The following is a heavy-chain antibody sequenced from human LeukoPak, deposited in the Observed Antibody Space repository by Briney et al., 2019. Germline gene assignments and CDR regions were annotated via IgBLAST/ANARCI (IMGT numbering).Heavy chain of an antibody. CDR2: ISAYNGNT. CDR1: GYTFTGYY. Sequence: ASVKVSCKASGYTFTGYYMHWVRQAPGQGLEWMGWISAYNGNTNYAQKLQGRVTMTTDTSTSTAYMELRSLRSDDTAVYYCARDFSAMYYYYGMDVWGQGTTVTVPS. D-gene: IGHD2-2*01. V-gene: IGHV1-18*04. CDR3: ARDFSAMYYYYGMDV. J-gene: IGHJ6*02.